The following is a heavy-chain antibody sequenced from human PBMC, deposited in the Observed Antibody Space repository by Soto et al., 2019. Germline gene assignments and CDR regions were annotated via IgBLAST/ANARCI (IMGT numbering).Heavy chain of an antibody. Sequence: GGSLRLSCAASGFTFSSYEMNWVRQAPGKGLEWVSYISSSGSTIYYADSVKGRFTISRDNAKNSLYLQMNSLRAEDTAVYYCTRHDNLRFPYAFDIWGQGTMVTVSS. CDR1: GFTFSSYE. CDR2: ISSSGSTI. D-gene: IGHD3-3*01. CDR3: TRHDNLRFPYAFDI. V-gene: IGHV3-48*03. J-gene: IGHJ3*02.